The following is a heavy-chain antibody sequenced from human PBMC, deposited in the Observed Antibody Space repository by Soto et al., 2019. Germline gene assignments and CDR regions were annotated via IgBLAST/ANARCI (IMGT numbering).Heavy chain of an antibody. CDR3: AKEGEGYCSGGSCSPPFDY. CDR1: GFTFDDYA. Sequence: EVQLVESGGGLVQPGRSLRLSCAASGFTFDDYAMHWVRQAPGKGLEWVSGISWNSGSIGYADSVKGRFTISRDNAKNSLYPQMNSLRAEDTALYYCAKEGEGYCSGGSCSPPFDYWGQGTLVTVSS. V-gene: IGHV3-9*01. CDR2: ISWNSGSI. J-gene: IGHJ4*02. D-gene: IGHD2-15*01.